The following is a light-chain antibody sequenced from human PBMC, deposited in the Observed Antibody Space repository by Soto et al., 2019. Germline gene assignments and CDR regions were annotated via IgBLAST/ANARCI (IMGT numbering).Light chain of an antibody. Sequence: DIQLTQSPSFLSASVGDRVTITCRASQAISSSLAWYQHNPGKDPKLLIYAASTLQNGVPSSFRGSGSGTEFTLTISSLQPEDFATYYCQHLNDYRYTFGQGTKVEIK. CDR3: QHLNDYRYT. CDR2: AAS. V-gene: IGKV1-9*01. J-gene: IGKJ2*01. CDR1: QAISSS.